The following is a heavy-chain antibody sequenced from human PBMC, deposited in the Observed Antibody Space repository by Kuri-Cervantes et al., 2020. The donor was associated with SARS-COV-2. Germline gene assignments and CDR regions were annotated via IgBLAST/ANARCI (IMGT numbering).Heavy chain of an antibody. D-gene: IGHD6-13*01. Sequence: GSLRLSCAASGFAFSSYWMSWIRQPPGKGLEWIGYIYYSGSTNYNPSLKSRVTISVDTSKNQFSLKLSSVTAADTAVYYCARVTRAGAAAFRWDYMDVWGKGTTVTVSS. CDR2: IYYSGST. CDR1: GFAFSSYW. CDR3: ARVTRAGAAAFRWDYMDV. V-gene: IGHV4-59*01. J-gene: IGHJ6*03.